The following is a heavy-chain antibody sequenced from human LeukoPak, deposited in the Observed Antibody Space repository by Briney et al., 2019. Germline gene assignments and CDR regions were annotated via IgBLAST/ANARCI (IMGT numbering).Heavy chain of an antibody. CDR1: GGSFSGYY. CDR2: IRDSGSAI. CDR3: ARVQSSSSRTFDF. V-gene: IGHV3-11*01. D-gene: IGHD6-6*01. J-gene: IGHJ4*02. Sequence: LSLTCAVYGGSFSGYYMSWIRQAPGKGLEWVSYIRDSGSAISYADSVRGRFTISRDNAKNSLYLQVNSLRAEDTAVYYCARVQSSSSRTFDFWGQGTLVTVSS.